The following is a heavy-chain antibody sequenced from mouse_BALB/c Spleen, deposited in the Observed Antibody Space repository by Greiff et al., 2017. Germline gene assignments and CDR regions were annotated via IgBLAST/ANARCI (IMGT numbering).Heavy chain of an antibody. CDR2: ISSGGST. J-gene: IGHJ3*01. D-gene: IGHD2-4*01. Sequence: VKLLESGGGLVKPGGSLKLSCAASGFTFSSYAMPWVRQNPGQGLEWIGSISSGGSTNYPDSVMGRFTIPRDNDRTIPYLQMSSLRSEDTAVYYCAAGAHYDCSDPAGLAYWGQGTLVTVSA. V-gene: IGHV5-6-5*01. CDR3: AAGAHYDCSDPAGLAY. CDR1: GFTFSSYA.